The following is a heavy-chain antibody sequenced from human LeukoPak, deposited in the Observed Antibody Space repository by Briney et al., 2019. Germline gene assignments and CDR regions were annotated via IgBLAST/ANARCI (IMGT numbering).Heavy chain of an antibody. V-gene: IGHV4-34*01. CDR3: ARGEQLVDY. CDR2: INHSGST. Sequence: SETLSLTCAVYGGSFSGYYWSWIRQPPGKGLEWIGEINHSGSTNYNPSLKSRVTISVDTSKNQFSLKLSSVTAADTAVYYCARGEQLVDYWGQGTLVTVSP. CDR1: GGSFSGYY. J-gene: IGHJ4*02. D-gene: IGHD6-6*01.